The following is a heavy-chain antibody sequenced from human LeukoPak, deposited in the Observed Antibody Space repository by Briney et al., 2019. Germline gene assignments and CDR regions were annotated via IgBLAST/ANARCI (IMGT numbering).Heavy chain of an antibody. Sequence: GGSLGLSCAGSGFTFSSFAMSWVRQAPGKGLEWGSAISGSGGSTYYADSVKGRFTISRDNSKNTLYLQMNSLRAEDTAVYYCAKRASRYDSALTKYNFDYWGQGTLVTVSS. J-gene: IGHJ4*02. CDR2: ISGSGGST. V-gene: IGHV3-23*01. D-gene: IGHD5-12*01. CDR3: AKRASRYDSALTKYNFDY. CDR1: GFTFSSFA.